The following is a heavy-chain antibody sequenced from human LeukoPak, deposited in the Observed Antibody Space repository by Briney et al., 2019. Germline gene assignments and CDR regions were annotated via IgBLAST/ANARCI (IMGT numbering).Heavy chain of an antibody. CDR3: ARVYCGGDCPPYNWFDP. V-gene: IGHV1-46*01. J-gene: IGHJ5*02. Sequence: ASVKVSCKASGYTFTSYYMHWMRQAPGQGLEWMGIINPSGGSTSYAQKFQGRVTMTRDTSTSTVYMELSSLRSEDTAVYYCARVYCGGDCPPYNWFDPWGQGTLVTVSS. CDR2: INPSGGST. CDR1: GYTFTSYY. D-gene: IGHD2-21*02.